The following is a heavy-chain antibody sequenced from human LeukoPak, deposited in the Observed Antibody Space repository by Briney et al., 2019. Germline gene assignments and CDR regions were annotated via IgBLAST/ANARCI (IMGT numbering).Heavy chain of an antibody. V-gene: IGHV3-33*01. Sequence: GGSLRLSCAASGFSFSNYGMHWVRQAPGKGLEWVAVIWYDGSHKYYGDSVKGRFTISRDNSKNTLSLQMNSLRAEDTAVYYCARGTNFDVSDYYPQFFDYWGQGTLVTVSS. D-gene: IGHD3-22*01. CDR1: GFSFSNYG. J-gene: IGHJ4*02. CDR3: ARGTNFDVSDYYPQFFDY. CDR2: IWYDGSHK.